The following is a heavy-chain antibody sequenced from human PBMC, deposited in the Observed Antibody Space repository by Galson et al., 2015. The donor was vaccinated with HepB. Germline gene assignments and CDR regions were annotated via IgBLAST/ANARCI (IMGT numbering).Heavy chain of an antibody. D-gene: IGHD5-18*01. Sequence: SLRLSCAASGFIFSTYSMNWVRQAPGRGLEWVSYISSSSSYIHYADSVRGRFTISRDNAKNSLYLQMNSLRAEDTALYYCVNEGYSYCYFFGWGQGTLVTVSS. V-gene: IGHV3-21*01. CDR2: ISSSSSYI. CDR1: GFIFSTYS. J-gene: IGHJ4*02. CDR3: VNEGYSYCYFFG.